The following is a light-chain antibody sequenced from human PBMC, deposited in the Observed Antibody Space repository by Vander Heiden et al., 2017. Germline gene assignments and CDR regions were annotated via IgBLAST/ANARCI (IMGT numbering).Light chain of an antibody. CDR2: KAS. CDR1: QSISSW. Sequence: DIQMTQSPSTLSASVGDRVTITCRASQSISSWLAWYQQKPGKAPKLLIYKASSLESGVPSRFSGSGYGTEFTLTISSLQPDDFATYYCQQYNCYSDCTFGQGTKLEIK. V-gene: IGKV1-5*03. CDR3: QQYNCYSDCT. J-gene: IGKJ2*02.